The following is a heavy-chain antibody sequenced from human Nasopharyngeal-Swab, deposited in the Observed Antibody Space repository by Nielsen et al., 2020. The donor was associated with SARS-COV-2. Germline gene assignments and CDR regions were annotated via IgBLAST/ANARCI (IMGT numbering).Heavy chain of an antibody. CDR2: ISYDGSNK. V-gene: IGHV3-30*18. CDR3: AKDPRRDFWSGPGASDY. CDR1: GFTFSSYG. Sequence: GESLKISCAASGFTFSSYGMHWVRQAPGKGLEWVAVISYDGSNKYYADSVKGRFTISRDNSKNTLYLQMNSLRAEDTAVYYCAKDPRRDFWSGPGASDYWGQGTLVTVSS. D-gene: IGHD3-3*01. J-gene: IGHJ4*02.